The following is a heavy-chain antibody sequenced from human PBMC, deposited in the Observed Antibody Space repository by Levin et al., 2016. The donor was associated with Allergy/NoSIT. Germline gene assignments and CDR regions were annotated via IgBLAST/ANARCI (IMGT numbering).Heavy chain of an antibody. J-gene: IGHJ5*02. D-gene: IGHD3-10*01. CDR1: GGSISTYY. CDR2: IYYSGST. CDR3: ARQDLYRGNWFDP. Sequence: GSLRLSCTVSGGSISTYYWSWIRQPPGKGLEWIGYIYYSGSTNYNPSLKSRVTISVDTSKKQFSLKLSSVTAADTAVYYCARQDLYRGNWFDPWGQGTLVTASS. V-gene: IGHV4-59*08.